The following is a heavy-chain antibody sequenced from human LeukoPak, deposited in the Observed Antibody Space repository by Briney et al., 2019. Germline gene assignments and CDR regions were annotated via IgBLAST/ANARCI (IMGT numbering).Heavy chain of an antibody. CDR1: GFTFDDYA. J-gene: IGHJ4*02. CDR3: AKVRRYYDFWSGYSILSGYFDY. V-gene: IGHV3-9*01. D-gene: IGHD3-3*01. CDR2: ISWNSGSI. Sequence: GGSLRLSCAASGFTFDDYAMHWVRQAPGKGLEWVSGISWNSGSIGYADSVKGRFTISRDNAKNSLYLQMNSLRAEGTALYYCAKVRRYYDFWSGYSILSGYFDYWGQGTLVTVSS.